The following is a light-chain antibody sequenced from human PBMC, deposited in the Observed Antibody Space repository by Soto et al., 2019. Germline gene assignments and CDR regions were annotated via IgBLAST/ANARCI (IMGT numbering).Light chain of an antibody. CDR1: QGISSY. V-gene: IGKV1-9*01. CDR3: KKLDSYPIT. J-gene: IGKJ5*01. Sequence: ILLTPSPSPLSASGGDRVTITCRASQGISSYLAWYQPKPGKATKLLIYAASTLQSGVPSRFSGRGSGTDFTLTISSLQPEEFATYYCKKLDSYPITFGQGTRLEI. CDR2: AAS.